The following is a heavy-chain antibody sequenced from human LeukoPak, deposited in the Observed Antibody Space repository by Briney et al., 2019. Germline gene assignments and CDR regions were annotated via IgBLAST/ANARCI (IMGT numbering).Heavy chain of an antibody. V-gene: IGHV3-48*01. CDR3: AKGMVYGSPYRPYDY. CDR1: GFSFSRFG. D-gene: IGHD5/OR15-5a*01. Sequence: GGSLRLSCAASGFSFSRFGMNWVRQAPGKGLEWISHISSTSGAVYYADSVKGRFTISRDNSKNTLYLQMNSLRAEDTAVYYCAKGMVYGSPYRPYDYWGQGTLVTVSS. J-gene: IGHJ4*02. CDR2: ISSTSGAV.